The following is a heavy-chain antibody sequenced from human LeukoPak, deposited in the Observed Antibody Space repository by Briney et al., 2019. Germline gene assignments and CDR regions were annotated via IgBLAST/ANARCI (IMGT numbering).Heavy chain of an antibody. CDR2: FSDDGSIT. CDR3: VRRYYEYNVYDRHFDF. D-gene: IGHD5/OR15-5a*01. J-gene: IGHJ4*02. CDR1: GLTFSRDG. Sequence: GGSLRLSCAASGLTFSRDGMPWVGKAPGKGRGWVSLFSDDGSITTYADSVQGRFTISRDNAKSTVFLQMNSLRVEDTAVYFCVRRYYEYNVYDRHFDFWGQGILVTVSS. V-gene: IGHV3-74*03.